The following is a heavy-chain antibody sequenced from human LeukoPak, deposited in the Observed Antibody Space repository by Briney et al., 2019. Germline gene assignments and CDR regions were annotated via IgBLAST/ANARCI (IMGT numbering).Heavy chain of an antibody. Sequence: SETLSLTCTVSGGSISSYYWSWIRQPPGKGLEWIGYIYTSGSTNYNPSLKSRVTMSVDTSKNQFSLKLSSVTAADTAVYYCARGSRYGSDSFDYWGQGTLVTVSS. J-gene: IGHJ4*02. V-gene: IGHV4-4*08. CDR3: ARGSRYGSDSFDY. CDR1: GGSISSYY. CDR2: IYTSGST. D-gene: IGHD3-10*01.